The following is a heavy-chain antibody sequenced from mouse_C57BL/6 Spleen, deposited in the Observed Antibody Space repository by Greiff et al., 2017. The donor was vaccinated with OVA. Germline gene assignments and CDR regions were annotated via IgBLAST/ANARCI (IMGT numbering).Heavy chain of an antibody. D-gene: IGHD1-1*01. V-gene: IGHV5-17*01. Sequence: EVMLVESGGGLVKPGGSLKLSCAASGFTFSDYGMHWVRQAPEKGLEWVAYISSGSSTIYSADTVKGRFTISRDNAKNTLFLQMTSLRSEDTAMYYCVRGYYGSSEYYFDYWGQGTTLTVSS. J-gene: IGHJ2*01. CDR1: GFTFSDYG. CDR3: VRGYYGSSEYYFDY. CDR2: ISSGSSTI.